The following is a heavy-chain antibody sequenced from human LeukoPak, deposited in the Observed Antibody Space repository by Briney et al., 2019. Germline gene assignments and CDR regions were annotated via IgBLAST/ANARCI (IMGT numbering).Heavy chain of an antibody. CDR2: IVPILGAA. CDR1: GGTFSTYA. CDR3: ATDLAYPRGTY. J-gene: IGHJ4*02. D-gene: IGHD3-16*01. Sequence: SVKVSCKASGGTFSTYAISWVRQAPGQGLEWMGGIVPILGAASYAQKFQGRVTITADESTTTAFMELSSLRADDTAVYYCATDLAYPRGTYWGQGTLVSVSS. V-gene: IGHV1-69*13.